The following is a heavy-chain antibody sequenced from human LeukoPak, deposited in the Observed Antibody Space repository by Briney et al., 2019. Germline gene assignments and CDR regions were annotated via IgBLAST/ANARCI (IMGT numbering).Heavy chain of an antibody. CDR1: GYTFTGYY. CDR3: ARAILDNPPFDP. CDR2: INPNSGGT. J-gene: IGHJ5*02. Sequence: ASVKVSCKASGYTFTGYYMHWVRQAPGQGLEWMGWINPNSGGTNYAQKFQGRVTMTRDTSISTAYMELSRLRSDDTAVYYCARAILDNPPFDPWGQGTLVTVSS. D-gene: IGHD3-9*01. V-gene: IGHV1-2*02.